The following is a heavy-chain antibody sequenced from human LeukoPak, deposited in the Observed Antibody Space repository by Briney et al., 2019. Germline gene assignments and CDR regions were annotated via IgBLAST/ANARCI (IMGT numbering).Heavy chain of an antibody. V-gene: IGHV3-53*01. CDR2: IYRDGSI. Sequence: GGSLRLSCAASGFTVSSNYMNWVRQAPGKGLEWVSVIYRDGSIYYAESVKGRFIISRDTSRNTLYLQMNTLRAEDTAVYYCARESNGYYFDYWGQGTLVTVSS. D-gene: IGHD4-11*01. CDR3: ARESNGYYFDY. J-gene: IGHJ4*02. CDR1: GFTVSSNY.